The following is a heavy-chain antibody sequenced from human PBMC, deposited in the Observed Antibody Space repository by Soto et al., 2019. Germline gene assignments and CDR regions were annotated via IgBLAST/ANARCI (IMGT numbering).Heavy chain of an antibody. J-gene: IGHJ6*02. D-gene: IGHD1-26*01. Sequence: SETLSLTCAVYGGSFSGYYWSWIRQPPGKGLEWIGEINHSGSTNYNPSLKSRVTISVDTSKNQFSLKLSSVTAADTAVYYCARCWDHYYYCMDVCGQGTTVTVSS. CDR1: GGSFSGYY. CDR2: INHSGST. V-gene: IGHV4-34*01. CDR3: ARCWDHYYYCMDV.